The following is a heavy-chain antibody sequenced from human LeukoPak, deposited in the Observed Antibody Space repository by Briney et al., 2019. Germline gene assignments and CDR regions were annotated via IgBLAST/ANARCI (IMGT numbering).Heavy chain of an antibody. D-gene: IGHD2-2*01. Sequence: GGSLRLSCAASGFTVSSNYAMTWVRPAPGKGLEWVSAISGSGTSTYFADSVKGRFPISRDNSKNTLYLQMNSLRAEDTAVYYCAKAECTSTSCSYYLDYWGRGTLVTVSS. CDR1: GFTVSSNYA. V-gene: IGHV3-23*01. CDR3: AKAECTSTSCSYYLDY. J-gene: IGHJ4*02. CDR2: ISGSGTST.